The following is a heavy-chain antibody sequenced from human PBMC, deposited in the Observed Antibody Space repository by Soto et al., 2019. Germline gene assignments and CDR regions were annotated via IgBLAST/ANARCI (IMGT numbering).Heavy chain of an antibody. CDR2: ISYDGSNR. CDR3: ARAVVTTTPNFDY. J-gene: IGHJ4*02. CDR1: GFTFSNYA. D-gene: IGHD5-12*01. V-gene: IGHV3-30-3*01. Sequence: GGSLRLSCAASGFTFSNYAMHWVRQVPGKGLEWVAVISYDGSNRYYADSVKGRFTISRDNSKNTLYLQMNSLRVEDTAVYYCARAVVTTTPNFDYWGQGTLVTVSS.